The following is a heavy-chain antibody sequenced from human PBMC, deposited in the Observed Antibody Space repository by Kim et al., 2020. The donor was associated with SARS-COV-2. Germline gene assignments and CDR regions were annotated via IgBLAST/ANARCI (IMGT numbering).Heavy chain of an antibody. D-gene: IGHD6-19*01. J-gene: IGHJ2*01. V-gene: IGHV3-23*01. Sequence: DSVKGRFTISRDNSKNTLYLQMNSLRAEDTAVYYCAKTQEQWLPDWYFDLWGRGTLVTVSS. CDR3: AKTQEQWLPDWYFDL.